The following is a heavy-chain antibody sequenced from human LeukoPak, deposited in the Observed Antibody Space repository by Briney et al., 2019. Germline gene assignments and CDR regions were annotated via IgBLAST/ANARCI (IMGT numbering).Heavy chain of an antibody. CDR1: GGSISSSSYY. J-gene: IGHJ3*02. CDR2: INHSGST. D-gene: IGHD1-26*01. V-gene: IGHV4-39*07. Sequence: SETLSLTCTVSGGSISSSSYYWGWIRQPPGKGLEWIGEINHSGSTNYNPSLKSRVTISVDTSKNHFSLTLNAVTAADTAVYHCASYSGIYSAFEIWSQGTLVTVSS. CDR3: ASYSGIYSAFEI.